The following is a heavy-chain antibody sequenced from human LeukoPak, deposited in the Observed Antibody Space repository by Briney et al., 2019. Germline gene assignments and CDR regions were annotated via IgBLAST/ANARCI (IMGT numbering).Heavy chain of an antibody. D-gene: IGHD2-8*02. V-gene: IGHV3-23*01. CDR3: AKVTGVSNFDY. Sequence: GGSLRLSCAASGITFRNFAMSWVRQAPGKGLEWVSGISRSAASTDYTDSVKGRFTISRDNSKNTLYLQMNSLRAEDTAIYYCAKVTGVSNFDYWGQGTLVTVSS. CDR1: GITFRNFA. CDR2: ISRSAAST. J-gene: IGHJ4*02.